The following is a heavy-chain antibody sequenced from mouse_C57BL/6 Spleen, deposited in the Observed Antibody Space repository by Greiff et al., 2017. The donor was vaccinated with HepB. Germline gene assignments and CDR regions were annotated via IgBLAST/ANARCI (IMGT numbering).Heavy chain of an antibody. J-gene: IGHJ4*01. Sequence: DVMLVESGGGLVKPGGSLKLSCAASGFTFSDYGMHWVRQAPEKGLEWVAYISSGSSTIYYADTVKGRFTISRDNAKNTLFLQMTSLRSEDTAMYYCAREDYGSSYAMDYWGQGTSVTVSS. CDR3: AREDYGSSYAMDY. D-gene: IGHD1-1*01. CDR2: ISSGSSTI. V-gene: IGHV5-17*01. CDR1: GFTFSDYG.